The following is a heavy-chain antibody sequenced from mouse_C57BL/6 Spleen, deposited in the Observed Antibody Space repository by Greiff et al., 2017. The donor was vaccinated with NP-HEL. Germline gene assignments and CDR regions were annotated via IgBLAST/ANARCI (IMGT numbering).Heavy chain of an antibody. J-gene: IGHJ4*01. V-gene: IGHV1-55*01. Sequence: QVQLKQPGAELVKPGASVKMSCKASGYTFTSYWITWVKQRPGQGLEWIGDIYPGSGSTNYNEKFKSKATLTVDTSSSTAYMQLSSLTSEDSAVYYCARYDYSNYENYAMDYWGQGTSVTVSS. CDR2: IYPGSGST. D-gene: IGHD2-5*01. CDR1: GYTFTSYW. CDR3: ARYDYSNYENYAMDY.